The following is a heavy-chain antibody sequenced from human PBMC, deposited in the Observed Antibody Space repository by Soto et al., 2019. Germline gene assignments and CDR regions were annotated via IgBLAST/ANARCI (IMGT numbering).Heavy chain of an antibody. V-gene: IGHV1-18*01. CDR1: GYTFTSYG. Sequence: ASVKVSCKASGYTFTSYGISWVRQAPGQGLEWMGWIRAYNGNTNYAQKLQGRVTMTTDTSTSTAYMELRSLRSDDTAVYYCARGDNYGDYYVTPKFDYWGQGTLVTVSS. CDR2: IRAYNGNT. J-gene: IGHJ4*02. D-gene: IGHD4-17*01. CDR3: ARGDNYGDYYVTPKFDY.